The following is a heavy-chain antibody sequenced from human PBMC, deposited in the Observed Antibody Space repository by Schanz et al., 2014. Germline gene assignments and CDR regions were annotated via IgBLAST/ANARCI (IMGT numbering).Heavy chain of an antibody. V-gene: IGHV1-46*01. D-gene: IGHD2-2*03. CDR1: GYTFTSYY. J-gene: IGHJ4*02. CDR3: ARAGYCTSVSCSLFVSDY. Sequence: QVQLVQSGAEVKQPGASVKVSCKASGYTFTSYYMHWVRQAPGQGLEWMGIINPSGGSTSYAQKFQGRVTMTRDTSTSTVYMELNSLRAEDTAVYYCARAGYCTSVSCSLFVSDYWGQGTLVTVSS. CDR2: INPSGGST.